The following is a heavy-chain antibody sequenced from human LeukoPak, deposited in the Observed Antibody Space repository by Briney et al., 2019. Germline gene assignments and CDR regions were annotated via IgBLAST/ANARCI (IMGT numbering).Heavy chain of an antibody. J-gene: IGHJ4*02. Sequence: IPSETLSPTCTVSGGSISSGGYYWSWIRQHPGKGLEWIGYIYYSGSTYYNPSLKSRVTISVDTSKNQFSLKLSSVTAADTAVYYCARGHTVTYYYDSSGYYSFDYWGQGTLVTVSS. CDR1: GGSISSGGYY. CDR2: IYYSGST. CDR3: ARGHTVTYYYDSSGYYSFDY. V-gene: IGHV4-31*03. D-gene: IGHD3-22*01.